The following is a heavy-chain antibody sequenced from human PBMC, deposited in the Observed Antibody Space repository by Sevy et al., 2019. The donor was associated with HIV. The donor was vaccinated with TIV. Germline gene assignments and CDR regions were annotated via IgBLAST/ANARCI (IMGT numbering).Heavy chain of an antibody. CDR1: GFIFSTYV. Sequence: GGSLRLSCAASGFIFSTYVIHWVRQAPGKGLEWVAVISYDGSEKYYADSVRGRFTISRDNSKNTLYLQMNSLRVEDTAIYYCAKMQGGSYNYYGMDVWGQGTTVTVSS. CDR2: ISYDGSEK. V-gene: IGHV3-30*18. CDR3: AKMQGGSYNYYGMDV. D-gene: IGHD1-26*01. J-gene: IGHJ6*02.